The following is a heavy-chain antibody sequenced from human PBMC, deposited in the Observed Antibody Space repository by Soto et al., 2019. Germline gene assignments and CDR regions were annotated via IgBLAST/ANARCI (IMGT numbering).Heavy chain of an antibody. Sequence: QLQLQESGPGLVKPSETLSLTCTVSGGSISSSSYYWGWIRQPPGKGLEWIGSIYYSGSTYYNPSLKSRVTISVDTSKNQFSLKLSSVTAADTAVYYCARNIAVAGLLDYWGQGTLVTVSS. D-gene: IGHD6-19*01. V-gene: IGHV4-39*01. CDR1: GGSISSSSYY. CDR3: ARNIAVAGLLDY. J-gene: IGHJ4*02. CDR2: IYYSGST.